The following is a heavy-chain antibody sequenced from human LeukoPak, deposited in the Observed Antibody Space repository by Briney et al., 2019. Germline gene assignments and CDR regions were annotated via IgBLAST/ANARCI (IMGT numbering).Heavy chain of an antibody. CDR3: TTEYVLLPAGDY. D-gene: IGHD3-10*01. J-gene: IGHJ4*02. Sequence: NPGGSLRLSCAASGFTFSNAWMSWVRQAPGKGLEWVGRIKSKTDGGTTDYAVPVKGRFTISRDDSKNTLYLQMNSQKTEDTAVYYCTTEYVLLPAGDYWGQGTLVTVSS. V-gene: IGHV3-15*01. CDR2: IKSKTDGGTT. CDR1: GFTFSNAW.